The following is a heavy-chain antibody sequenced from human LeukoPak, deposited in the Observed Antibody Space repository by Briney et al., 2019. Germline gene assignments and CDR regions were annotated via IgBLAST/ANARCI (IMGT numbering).Heavy chain of an antibody. CDR1: GGSISSGDYY. J-gene: IGHJ4*02. D-gene: IGHD1-14*01. Sequence: SQTLSLTCTVSGGSISSGDYYWSWIRQPPGKGLEWIGYIYYSGSTYYNPSLKSRVTISVDTSKNQFPLKLSSVTAADTAVYYCASYKGREPTYTYWGQGTLVTVSS. CDR3: ASYKGREPTYTY. CDR2: IYYSGST. V-gene: IGHV4-30-4*01.